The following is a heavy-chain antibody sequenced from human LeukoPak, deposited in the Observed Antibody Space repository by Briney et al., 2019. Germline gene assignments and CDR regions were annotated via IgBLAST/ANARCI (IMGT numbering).Heavy chain of an antibody. CDR1: GYDFTSYD. CDR2: MNPNSGNT. V-gene: IGHV1-8*01. CDR3: ARGVYTGYSSSYDY. Sequence: ASVKVSCKASGYDFTSYDINCVRQATGQGLEWMGWMNPNSGNTGYAQKFRGRVTMTRNTSISTAYMELSSLRSEDTAVYYCARGVYTGYSSSYDYWGQGTLVTVSS. J-gene: IGHJ4*02. D-gene: IGHD6-13*01.